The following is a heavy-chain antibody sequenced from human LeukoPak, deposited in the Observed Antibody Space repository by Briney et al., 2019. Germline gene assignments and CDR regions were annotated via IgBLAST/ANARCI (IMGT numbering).Heavy chain of an antibody. CDR2: IYHSGST. CDR3: ARVSSDYYGSGSYLDY. CDR1: GGSISSGGYS. J-gene: IGHJ4*02. D-gene: IGHD3-10*01. V-gene: IGHV4-30-2*01. Sequence: PSETLSLTCAVSGGSISSGGYSWSWIRQPPGKGLEWIGYIYHSGSTYYNPSLKSRVTISVDRSKNQFSLKLSSVTAADTAVYYCARVSSDYYGSGSYLDYWGQGTLVTVSS.